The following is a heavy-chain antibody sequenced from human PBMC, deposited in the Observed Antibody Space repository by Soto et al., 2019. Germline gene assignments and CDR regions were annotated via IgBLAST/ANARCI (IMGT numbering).Heavy chain of an antibody. Sequence: QITLKESGPTLVKPTLTLTLTCTFSGFSLTTRGVSVGWIRQPPGKALEWLALIYWDDDKRYSPSLKSRLTITKDTSKNQVVLTMTDMDPVDTATYYCAHSHFYSDSSGFYPYSPFYDWGQGTLVTVSS. V-gene: IGHV2-5*02. CDR1: GFSLTTRGVS. J-gene: IGHJ4*02. CDR2: IYWDDDK. CDR3: AHSHFYSDSSGFYPYSPFYD. D-gene: IGHD3-22*01.